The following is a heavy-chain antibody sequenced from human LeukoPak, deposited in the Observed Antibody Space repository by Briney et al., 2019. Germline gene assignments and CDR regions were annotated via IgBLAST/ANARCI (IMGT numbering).Heavy chain of an antibody. J-gene: IGHJ4*02. Sequence: SETLSLTCTVSGGSISSGSYYWSWIRQPAGKGLEWIGRIYTSGSTNYNPSLKSRVTMSVDTSKNQFSLKLSSVTAADTAVYYCARDEAGTSWYWGQGTLVTVSS. D-gene: IGHD6-19*01. CDR2: IYTSGST. V-gene: IGHV4-61*02. CDR3: ARDEAGTSWY. CDR1: GGSISSGSYY.